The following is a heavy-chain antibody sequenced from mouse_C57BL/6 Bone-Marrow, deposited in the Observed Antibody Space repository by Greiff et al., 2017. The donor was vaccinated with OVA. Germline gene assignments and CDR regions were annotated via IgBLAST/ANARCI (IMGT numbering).Heavy chain of an antibody. V-gene: IGHV1-81*01. J-gene: IGHJ2*01. CDR3: ARSPYDYGSSYVHY. D-gene: IGHD1-1*01. CDR2: IYPRSGNT. Sequence: VKLMESGAELARPGASVKLSCKASGYTFTSYGISWVKQRTGQGLEWIGEIYPRSGNTYYNEKFKGKATLTADKSSSTAYMELRSLTSEDSAVYFCARSPYDYGSSYVHYWGQGTTLTVSS. CDR1: GYTFTSYG.